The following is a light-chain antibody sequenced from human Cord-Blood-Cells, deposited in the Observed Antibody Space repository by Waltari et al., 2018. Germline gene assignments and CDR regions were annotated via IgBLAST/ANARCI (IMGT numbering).Light chain of an antibody. CDR3: QQGYSTPIT. Sequence: DIQMTQSQSSLSASVGDRVTITCRASQSISSYLNWYQQKPGKAPKLLIYAASCLQSGVPSRFSGSGSGTDFTLTISSLQPEDFTTDYCQQGYSTPITFGQGTRLEIK. CDR2: AAS. V-gene: IGKV1-39*01. CDR1: QSISSY. J-gene: IGKJ5*01.